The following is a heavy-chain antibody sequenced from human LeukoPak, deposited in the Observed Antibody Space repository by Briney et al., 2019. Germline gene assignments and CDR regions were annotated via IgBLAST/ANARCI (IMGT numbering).Heavy chain of an antibody. Sequence: PGGSLRLSCAASGFTFSSYWMSWVRQAPGKGLEWLAIIKEDGTEKHYVDSVKGRFTISRDNAKNSPYLQMDTLRAEDTAVYYCTRDKMVGATRFDPWGQGTQVTVSS. CDR3: TRDKMVGATRFDP. J-gene: IGHJ5*01. CDR1: GFTFSSYW. CDR2: IKEDGTEK. V-gene: IGHV3-7*01. D-gene: IGHD1-26*01.